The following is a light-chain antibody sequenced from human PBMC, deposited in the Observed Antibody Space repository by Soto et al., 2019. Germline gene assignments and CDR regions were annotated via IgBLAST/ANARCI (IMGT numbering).Light chain of an antibody. V-gene: IGKV1D-13*01. CDR1: QGISSA. Sequence: AIQLTQSPSSLSASVGDRVTITCRASQGISSALAWYQQKPGKAPNLLIYDASSLESGVPSRFSGSGSGTDFPLTISSLQPEDFATYCCQQFNNYPLTFGGGTKVEIK. CDR3: QQFNNYPLT. J-gene: IGKJ4*01. CDR2: DAS.